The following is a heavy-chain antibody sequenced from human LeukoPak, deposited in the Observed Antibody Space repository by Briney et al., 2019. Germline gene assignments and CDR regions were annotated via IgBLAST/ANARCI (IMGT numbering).Heavy chain of an antibody. J-gene: IGHJ4*02. CDR3: ARANTPFADY. Sequence: GRSLRLSCAASGFTFSSYDMHWVRQAPGKGLEWVAVISYDGSNKYYADYVKGRFAISKDNSKNTVYLQMNSLSVEDTAVYYCARANTPFADYWGQGTLVTVSS. CDR1: GFTFSSYD. CDR2: ISYDGSNK. D-gene: IGHD2-2*02. V-gene: IGHV3-30*09.